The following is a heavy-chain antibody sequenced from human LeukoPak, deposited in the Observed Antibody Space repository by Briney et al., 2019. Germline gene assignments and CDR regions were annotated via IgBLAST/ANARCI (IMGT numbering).Heavy chain of an antibody. V-gene: IGHV1-18*01. CDR2: ISAYNGNT. CDR1: GYTFTSYG. Sequence: ASVKVSCKASGYTFTSYGISWVRQAPGQGLEWMGWISAYNGNTNYAQKLQGRVTMTTDTSTSTAYMELRSLRSDDTVVYYCARYDYGDYVFDYWGQGTLVTVSS. D-gene: IGHD4-17*01. J-gene: IGHJ4*02. CDR3: ARYDYGDYVFDY.